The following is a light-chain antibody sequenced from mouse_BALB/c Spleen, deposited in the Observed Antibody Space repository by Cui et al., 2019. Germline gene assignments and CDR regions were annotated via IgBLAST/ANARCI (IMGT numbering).Light chain of an antibody. V-gene: IGKV4-57-1*01. Sequence: EHLLTQSPAIMSASPGAKATMTCRASSSVSSSYLHWYQQKSGASPKLWIYSTSNLASGVPARFSGSGSGTSYSLTVSSVDAEDAATYYCQQYSGYPYTFGGGTKLEIK. CDR2: STS. J-gene: IGKJ2*01. CDR3: QQYSGYPYT. CDR1: SSVSSSY.